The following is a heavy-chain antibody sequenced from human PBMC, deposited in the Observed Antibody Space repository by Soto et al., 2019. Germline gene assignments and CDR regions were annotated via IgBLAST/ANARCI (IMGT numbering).Heavy chain of an antibody. Sequence: QITLKESGPPLVKPTQTLTLTCTFSGFSLSTSGVGVGWIRQPPGKALEWLALIYWDDDKRYSPSLKSRLTITKDTSKNQVVLTMTNMDPVDTATYYCAHRLATVTPVWYFDLWGRGTLVTVSS. V-gene: IGHV2-5*02. J-gene: IGHJ2*01. CDR2: IYWDDDK. CDR3: AHRLATVTPVWYFDL. CDR1: GFSLSTSGVG. D-gene: IGHD4-17*01.